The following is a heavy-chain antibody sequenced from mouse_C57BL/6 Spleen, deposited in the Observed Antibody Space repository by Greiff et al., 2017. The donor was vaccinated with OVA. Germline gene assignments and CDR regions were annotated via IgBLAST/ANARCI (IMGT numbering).Heavy chain of an antibody. CDR3: ARRGYDYYQAWFAY. CDR1: GYSITSGYY. CDR2: ISYDGSN. J-gene: IGHJ3*01. Sequence: EVHLVESGPGLVKPSQSLSLTCSVTGYSITSGYYWNWIRQFPGNKLEWMGYISYDGSNNYNPSLKNRISITRDTSKNQFFLKLNSVTTEDTATYYGARRGYDYYQAWFAYWGQGTLVTVSA. V-gene: IGHV3-6*01. D-gene: IGHD2-4*01.